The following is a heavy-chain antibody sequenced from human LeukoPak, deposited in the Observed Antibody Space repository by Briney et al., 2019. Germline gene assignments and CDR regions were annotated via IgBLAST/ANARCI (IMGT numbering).Heavy chain of an antibody. Sequence: PGGSLRLSCAASGFSFSSYEMNWVRQAPGKGLEWVSYISSSGNDIYYADSVKGRFSISRDNAKNTVYLQMNSLRAEDTAVYYCATFGYNWNLGYWGQGTLVTVSS. CDR1: GFSFSSYE. V-gene: IGHV3-48*03. D-gene: IGHD1-20*01. CDR3: ATFGYNWNLGY. J-gene: IGHJ4*02. CDR2: ISSSGNDI.